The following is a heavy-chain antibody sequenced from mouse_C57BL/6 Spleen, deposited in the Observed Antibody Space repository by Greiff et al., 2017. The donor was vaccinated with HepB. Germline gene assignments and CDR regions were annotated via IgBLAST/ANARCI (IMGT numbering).Heavy chain of an antibody. CDR2: ISGGGGNT. Sequence: DVHLVESGGGLVKPGGSLKLSCAASGFTFSSYTMSWVRQTPEKRLEWVATISGGGGNTYYPDSVKGRFTISRDNAKNTLYLQMSSLRSEDTALYYCARHHYSNYVFFDYWGQGTTLTVSS. V-gene: IGHV5-9*01. CDR3: ARHHYSNYVFFDY. D-gene: IGHD2-5*01. CDR1: GFTFSSYT. J-gene: IGHJ2*01.